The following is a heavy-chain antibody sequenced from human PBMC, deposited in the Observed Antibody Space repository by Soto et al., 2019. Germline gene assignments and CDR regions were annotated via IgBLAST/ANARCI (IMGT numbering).Heavy chain of an antibody. V-gene: IGHV3-21*01. CDR2: ISSSSSYI. J-gene: IGHJ4*02. CDR3: ARSYGSGRPLDY. CDR1: GSTFSSYS. Sequence: PGGSLRLSCAASGSTFSSYSMNWVRQAPGKGLEWVSSISSSSSYIYYADSVKGRFTISRDNAKNSLYLQMNSLRAEDTAVYYCARSYGSGRPLDYWGQGTLVTSPQ. D-gene: IGHD3-10*01.